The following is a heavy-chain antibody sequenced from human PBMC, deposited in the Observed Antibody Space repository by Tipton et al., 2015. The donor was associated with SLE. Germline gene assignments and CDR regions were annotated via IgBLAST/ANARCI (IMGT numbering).Heavy chain of an antibody. D-gene: IGHD4-17*01. V-gene: IGHV3-33*01. CDR2: IRYDGSNK. CDR1: GFTFSSYG. Sequence: SLRLSCAASGFTFSSYGMHWVRQAPGKGLEWVAFIRYDGSNKYYADSVKGRFTISRDNSKNTLFLQMNSLKAEDTAVYYCVRALYYGDYVGSLWYFDLWGRGTLVTVSS. CDR3: VRALYYGDYVGSLWYFDL. J-gene: IGHJ2*01.